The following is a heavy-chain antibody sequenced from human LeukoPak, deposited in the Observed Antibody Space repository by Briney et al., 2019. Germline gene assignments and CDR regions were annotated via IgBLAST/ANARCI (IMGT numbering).Heavy chain of an antibody. CDR3: AKGTTTTAASFDY. CDR1: GFTFSSYA. J-gene: IGHJ4*02. CDR2: ISYHGSNE. V-gene: IGHV3-30-3*01. Sequence: QPGGSLRLSCAASGFTFSSYAMHWVRQAPGKGLEWVALISYHGSNEYYADSVKGRFTISRDNSKNTLYLQMNSLRAEDTAVYYCAKGTTTTAASFDYWGQGTLVTVSS. D-gene: IGHD4-17*01.